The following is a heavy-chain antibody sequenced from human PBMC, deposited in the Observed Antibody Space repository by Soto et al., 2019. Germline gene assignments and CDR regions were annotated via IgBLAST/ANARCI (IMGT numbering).Heavy chain of an antibody. V-gene: IGHV3-30*18. D-gene: IGHD6-19*01. CDR2: ISYDGSNK. CDR1: GFTFSSYG. Sequence: QVQLVEPGGGVVQPGRSLRLSCAASGFTFSSYGMHWVRQAPGKGLEWVAVISYDGSNKYYADSVKGRFTISRDNSKNTLYLQMNSLRAEDTAVYYCAKVLGQWRMYFELWGRGTLVTVSS. J-gene: IGHJ2*01. CDR3: AKVLGQWRMYFEL.